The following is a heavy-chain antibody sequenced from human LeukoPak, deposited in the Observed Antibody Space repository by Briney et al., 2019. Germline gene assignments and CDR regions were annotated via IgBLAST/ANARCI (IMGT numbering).Heavy chain of an antibody. CDR1: GVSISSYY. V-gene: IGHV4-59*01. CDR2: IYYSGST. CDR3: ARDQSSYYGSGSFDY. J-gene: IGHJ4*02. D-gene: IGHD3-10*01. Sequence: SETLSLTCTVSGVSISSYYWSWIRQPPGKGLEWIGYIYYSGSTNYNPSLKNRVTISVDTSKNQFSLKLSSVTAADTAVYYCARDQSSYYGSGSFDYWGQGTLVTVSS.